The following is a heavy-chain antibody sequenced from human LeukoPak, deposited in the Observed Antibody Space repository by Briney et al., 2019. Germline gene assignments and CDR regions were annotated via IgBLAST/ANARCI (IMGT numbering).Heavy chain of an antibody. J-gene: IGHJ4*02. CDR3: AKDLGLFDWLLSFDY. V-gene: IGHV3-23*01. CDR1: GFTFSSYG. CDR2: ISGSGGST. D-gene: IGHD3-9*01. Sequence: PGGSLRLSCAASGFTFSSYGMSWVRQAPGKGLEWVSAISGSGGSTYYADSVKGRFTISRDNSKNTLYLQMNSLRAEDTAVYYCAKDLGLFDWLLSFDYWGQGTLVTVSS.